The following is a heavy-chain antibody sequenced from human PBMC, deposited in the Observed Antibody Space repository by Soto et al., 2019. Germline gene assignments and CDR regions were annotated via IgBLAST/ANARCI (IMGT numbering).Heavy chain of an antibody. CDR2: INHSGST. CDR3: ARGDDYYDFWSGTTGY. CDR1: GGSFSGYY. J-gene: IGHJ4*02. Sequence: QVQLQQWGAGLLKPSETLSLTCAVYGGSFSGYYWSWIRQPPGKGLEWIGEINHSGSTNYNPALKIRVTISVDTSKNQFALKLSSVTAADTAVYYCARGDDYYDFWSGTTGYWGQGTLVTVSS. V-gene: IGHV4-34*01. D-gene: IGHD3-3*01.